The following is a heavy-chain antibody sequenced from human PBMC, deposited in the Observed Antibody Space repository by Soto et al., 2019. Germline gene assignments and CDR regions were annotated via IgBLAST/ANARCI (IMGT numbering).Heavy chain of an antibody. CDR3: ASNYAYAEGYYFYGIDV. D-gene: IGHD3-16*01. J-gene: IGHJ6*02. CDR2: VNSDGDTT. CDR1: GFTFRNYW. Sequence: EVQLVESGGGLVQPGGSLRLSCAASGFTFRNYWMHWVRQAQGKGLVWVSRVNSDGDTTYYADSVKGRFTISRDNAKNTLHLQMHSLGAEDTAVYYCASNYAYAEGYYFYGIDVWGQGTTVTVSS. V-gene: IGHV3-74*01.